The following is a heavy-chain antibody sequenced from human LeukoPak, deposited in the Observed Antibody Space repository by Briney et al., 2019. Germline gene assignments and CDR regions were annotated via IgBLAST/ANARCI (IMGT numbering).Heavy chain of an antibody. J-gene: IGHJ4*02. CDR1: GFTFSSYA. Sequence: GGSLRLSCAVSGFTFSSYAMSWVRQAPGKGLEWVSAISGSGGSTYYADSVKGRFTISRDDSKSTLYLQMNSLRAEDTAVYYCAKGGYGDYTIDYWGQGTLVTVSS. D-gene: IGHD4-17*01. CDR3: AKGGYGDYTIDY. V-gene: IGHV3-23*01. CDR2: ISGSGGST.